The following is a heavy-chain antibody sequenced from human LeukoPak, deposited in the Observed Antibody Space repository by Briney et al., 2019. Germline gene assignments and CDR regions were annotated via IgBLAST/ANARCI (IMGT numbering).Heavy chain of an antibody. CDR3: ARDRDRLGYDYGY. CDR2: INPNSGGT. D-gene: IGHD5-12*01. V-gene: IGHV1-2*02. CDR1: GYTFTGYY. Sequence: ASVKASCKASGYTFTGYYMHWVRQAPGQGLEWMGWINPNSGGTNYAQKFQGRVTMTRDTSISTAYMELSRPRSDDTAVYYCARDRDRLGYDYGYWGQGTLVTVSS. J-gene: IGHJ4*02.